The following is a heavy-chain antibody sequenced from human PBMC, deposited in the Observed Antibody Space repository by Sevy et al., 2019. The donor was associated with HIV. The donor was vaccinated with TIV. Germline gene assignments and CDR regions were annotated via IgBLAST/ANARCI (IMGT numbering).Heavy chain of an antibody. J-gene: IGHJ6*02. CDR2: ISAYNGNT. CDR3: ARGYCSGGSCYDYYYGMDV. Sequence: ASVKVSCKASGYTFTSYGISWVRQAPGQGLEWMGWISAYNGNTNYAQKLQGRVTMTTDTSTSTAYTELRSLRSDDTAVYYCARGYCSGGSCYDYYYGMDVWGQGTTVTVSS. CDR1: GYTFTSYG. D-gene: IGHD2-15*01. V-gene: IGHV1-18*01.